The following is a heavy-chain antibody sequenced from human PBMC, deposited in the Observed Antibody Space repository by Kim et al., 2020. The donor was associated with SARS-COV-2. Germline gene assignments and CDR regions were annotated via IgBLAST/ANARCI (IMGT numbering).Heavy chain of an antibody. J-gene: IGHJ5*02. CDR2: IYYSGST. D-gene: IGHD2-2*01. V-gene: IGHV4-39*01. Sequence: SETLSLTCTVSGGSISSSSYYWGWIRQPPGKGLEWIGSIYYSGSTYYNPSHKSIVTISVDTSKNQFSLKLSTVTAADTAVYYCARHIVVVPAAMEKFDPWGQGTLVTVSS. CDR1: GGSISSSSYY. CDR3: ARHIVVVPAAMEKFDP.